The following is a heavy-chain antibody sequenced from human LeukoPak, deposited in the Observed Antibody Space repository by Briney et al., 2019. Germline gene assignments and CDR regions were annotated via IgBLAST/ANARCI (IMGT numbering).Heavy chain of an antibody. Sequence: GGSLRLSCAASGFTFDDYAMHWVRQAPGKGLEWVSGISWNSGSIGYADSVKGRFTISRDNAKNTLYLQMNSLRAEDTAVYYCARDTTVTTYYFDYWGQGTLVTVSS. CDR3: ARDTTVTTYYFDY. CDR1: GFTFDDYA. CDR2: ISWNSGSI. V-gene: IGHV3-9*01. J-gene: IGHJ4*02. D-gene: IGHD4-11*01.